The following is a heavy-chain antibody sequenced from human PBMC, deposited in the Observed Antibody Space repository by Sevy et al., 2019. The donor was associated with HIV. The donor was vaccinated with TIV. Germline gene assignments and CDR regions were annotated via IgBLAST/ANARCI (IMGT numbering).Heavy chain of an antibody. J-gene: IGHJ4*02. Sequence: RGCLRLSCAVSGFPVRSNYISWVRQAPGKGLEWVSTIYAGGNTYYADSVKGRFSISRDNSKNIVYLQINSLRGEDTAVYYCARETVSGYNLWGQGTLVYVSS. CDR1: GFPVRSNY. D-gene: IGHD5-12*01. CDR2: IYAGGNT. CDR3: ARETVSGYNL. V-gene: IGHV3-53*01.